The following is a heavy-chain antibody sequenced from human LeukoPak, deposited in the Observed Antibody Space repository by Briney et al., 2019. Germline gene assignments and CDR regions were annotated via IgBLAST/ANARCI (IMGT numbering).Heavy chain of an antibody. CDR1: ELPVGREC. CDR3: ARDDSLIVGVTVGAFDS. J-gene: IGHJ4*02. Sequence: PGRTLVLPYGSSELPVGRECRYWWPQSPYKELEWIAVIWYDGSNKYYADSVKGRFTISRDNSKNTLYLQMNSLRAEDTAVYYCARDDSLIVGVTVGAFDSWGKGAL. CDR2: IWYDGSNK. V-gene: IGHV3-33*07. D-gene: IGHD1-26*01.